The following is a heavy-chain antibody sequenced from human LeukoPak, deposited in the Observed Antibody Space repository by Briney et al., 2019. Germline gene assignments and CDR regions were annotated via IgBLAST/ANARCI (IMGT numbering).Heavy chain of an antibody. J-gene: IGHJ5*02. CDR1: GGSISSSSYY. Sequence: MASETLSLTCTVSGGSISSSSYYWGWIRQPPGKGLEWIGSIYYSGSTYYNPSLKSRVTISVDTSKNQFSLKLSSVTAADTAVYYCARGEQWLARGWFDPWGQGTLVTVSS. CDR2: IYYSGST. V-gene: IGHV4-39*01. CDR3: ARGEQWLARGWFDP. D-gene: IGHD6-19*01.